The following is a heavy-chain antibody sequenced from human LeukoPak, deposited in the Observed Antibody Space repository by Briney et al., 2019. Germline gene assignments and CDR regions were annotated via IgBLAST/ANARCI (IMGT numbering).Heavy chain of an antibody. CDR1: GFTFSSYS. Sequence: GGSLRLSCAASGFTFSSYSMNWVCQAPGKGLEWVSYISSSSSTIYYADSVKGRFTISRDNAKNSLYLQMNSLRAEDTAVYYCARDGVGANYNWFDPWGQGTLVTVSS. V-gene: IGHV3-48*04. D-gene: IGHD1-26*01. CDR3: ARDGVGANYNWFDP. CDR2: ISSSSSTI. J-gene: IGHJ5*02.